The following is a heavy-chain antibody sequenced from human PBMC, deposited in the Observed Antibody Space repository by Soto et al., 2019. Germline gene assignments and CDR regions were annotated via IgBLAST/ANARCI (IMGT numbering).Heavy chain of an antibody. J-gene: IGHJ4*02. D-gene: IGHD6-13*01. V-gene: IGHV4-59*12. CDR1: GGSISSYY. CDR3: ARAQYSSSWALYYFDY. Sequence: LSLTCTVSGGSISSYYWSWIRQPPGKGLEWIGYIYYSGSTYYNPSLKSRVTISVDTSKNQFSLKLSSVTAADTAVYYCARAQYSSSWALYYFDYWGQGTLVTVSS. CDR2: IYYSGST.